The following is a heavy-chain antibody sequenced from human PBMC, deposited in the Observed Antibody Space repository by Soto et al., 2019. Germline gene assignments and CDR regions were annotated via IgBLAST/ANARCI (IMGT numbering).Heavy chain of an antibody. Sequence: GGSLRLSCAASGFTFSSYTMHWVRQAPGKGLEWVAVISYDGSNKYYADSVKGRFTMSRDNSKNTLYLQMNSLRVEDTAVYYCARDHAYGGNSYYSGMDVWGQGTTVTVSS. V-gene: IGHV3-30-3*01. CDR1: GFTFSSYT. J-gene: IGHJ6*02. CDR3: ARDHAYGGNSYYSGMDV. CDR2: ISYDGSNK. D-gene: IGHD2-15*01.